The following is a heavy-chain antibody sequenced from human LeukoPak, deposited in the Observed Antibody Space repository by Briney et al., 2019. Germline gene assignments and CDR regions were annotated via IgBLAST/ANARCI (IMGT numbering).Heavy chain of an antibody. V-gene: IGHV1-2*02. Sequence: ASVKVSCKASGYTFSGYYMHWVRQAPGQGLEWMGWINPNSGGTNYAQKFQGRVTMTRGTSISTAYMELSRLRSDDTAVYYCARGLGKQQLVLGYWGQGTLVTVSS. J-gene: IGHJ4*02. D-gene: IGHD6-13*01. CDR1: GYTFSGYY. CDR3: ARGLGKQQLVLGY. CDR2: INPNSGGT.